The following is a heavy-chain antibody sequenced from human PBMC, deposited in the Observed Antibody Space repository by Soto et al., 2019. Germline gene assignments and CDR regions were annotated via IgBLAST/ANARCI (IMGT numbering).Heavy chain of an antibody. V-gene: IGHV4-59*08. D-gene: IGHD1-26*01. CDR1: GSSIRSYY. CDR3: ARRWGYASDI. J-gene: IGHJ3*02. Sequence: SETLSLTCTVSGSSIRSYYLSWIRQPPGKGLEWIGYIYYSGSTNYNPSLKSRVTISVDTSKNQFSLKLSSVTAADTAVYYCARRWGYASDIWGQGTMVTVSS. CDR2: IYYSGST.